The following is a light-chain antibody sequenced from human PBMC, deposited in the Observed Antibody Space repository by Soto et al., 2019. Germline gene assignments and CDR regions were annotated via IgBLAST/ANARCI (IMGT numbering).Light chain of an antibody. CDR2: KAS. V-gene: IGKV1-5*03. CDR1: QTISSW. Sequence: DIQMTQSPSTLSGSVGDRVTITCRASQTISSWLAWYQQKPGKAPKLLIYKASTLKSGVPSRFSGSGSGTEFTLTISSLQSEDVAVYYCQQYYTNSWSFGQGTKVDI. CDR3: QQYYTNSWS. J-gene: IGKJ1*01.